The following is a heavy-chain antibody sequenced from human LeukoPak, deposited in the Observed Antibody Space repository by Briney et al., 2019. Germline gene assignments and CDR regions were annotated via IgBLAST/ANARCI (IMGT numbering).Heavy chain of an antibody. J-gene: IGHJ4*02. CDR3: AKVARSTLLYYFDY. Sequence: GGSLRLSCTVSGFTFSSYAMSWVRQAPGKGLEWVSGISGSGGSTYYADAVKGRFTISRDNSKNTLYLQMNSLRAEDTAAYYCAKVARSTLLYYFDYWGQGTLVTVSS. CDR1: GFTFSSYA. CDR2: ISGSGGST. V-gene: IGHV3-23*01.